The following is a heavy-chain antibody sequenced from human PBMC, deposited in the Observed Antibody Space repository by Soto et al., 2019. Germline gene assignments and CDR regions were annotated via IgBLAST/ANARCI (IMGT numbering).Heavy chain of an antibody. D-gene: IGHD6-19*01. V-gene: IGHV3-48*01. CDR3: ARDRGWSLFDY. Sequence: PGGSLRLSCAASGFTFSSYSMNWVPQAPGKGLEWVSYISSSSSTIYYADSVKGRFTISRDNAKNSLYLQMNSLRAEDTAVYYCARDRGWSLFDYWGQGTLVTVSS. CDR2: ISSSSSTI. J-gene: IGHJ4*02. CDR1: GFTFSSYS.